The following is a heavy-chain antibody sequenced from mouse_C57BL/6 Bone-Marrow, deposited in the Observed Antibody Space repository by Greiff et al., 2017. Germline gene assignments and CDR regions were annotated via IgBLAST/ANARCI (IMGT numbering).Heavy chain of an antibody. CDR2: IHPYDSDT. D-gene: IGHD1-1*02. J-gene: IGHJ1*03. CDR3: AMFGGAGGYFDV. Sequence: QVQLQQSGAELVKPGASVKVSCKASGYTFTSYWMHWVKQRPGQGLEWIGRIHPYDSDTTSNQKFKGKATLTVDKSSSTAYMQLSSLPSEDSAVYSCAMFGGAGGYFDVWGTGTTVTVAS. CDR1: GYTFTSYW. V-gene: IGHV1-74*01.